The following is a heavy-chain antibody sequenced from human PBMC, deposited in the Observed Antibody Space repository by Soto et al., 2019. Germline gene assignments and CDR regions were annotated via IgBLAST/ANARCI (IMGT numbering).Heavy chain of an antibody. CDR3: ARDLPFHSGRYSGVSRYFDP. V-gene: IGHV1-3*01. D-gene: IGHD1-26*01. CDR2: INAGNGNT. J-gene: IGHJ2*01. CDR1: GYTFTSYA. Sequence: QVQLVQSGAEVKKPGASVKVSCKASGYTFTSYAMHWVRQAPGQRLEWMGWINAGNGNTKYSQKFQGRVTITRDTSASTAYMELSSLRSEDTAVYYCARDLPFHSGRYSGVSRYFDPWGRGTLVTVSS.